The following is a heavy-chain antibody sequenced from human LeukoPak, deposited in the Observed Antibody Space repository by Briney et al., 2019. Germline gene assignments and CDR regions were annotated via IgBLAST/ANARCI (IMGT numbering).Heavy chain of an antibody. CDR1: GFTVSSNS. Sequence: GGSLRLSXAASGFTVSSNSMSWVRQAPGKGVEWVSILYSGGGANYADSVKGRFTISRDNSRNTLFLQMNSLRAEDTAVYYCARRDTTGWYHHFDYWGQGTLVTVSS. CDR2: LYSGGGA. V-gene: IGHV3-53*01. D-gene: IGHD6-19*01. CDR3: ARRDTTGWYHHFDY. J-gene: IGHJ4*02.